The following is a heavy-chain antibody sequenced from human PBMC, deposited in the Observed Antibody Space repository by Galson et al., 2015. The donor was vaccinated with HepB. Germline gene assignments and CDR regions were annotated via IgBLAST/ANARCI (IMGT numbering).Heavy chain of an antibody. CDR1: GFTFSSYA. Sequence: SLRLSCAASGFTFSSYAMSWVRQAPGKGLEWVSAISGSGGSTYYADSVKGRFTISRDNSKNTLYLQMNSLRAEDTAVYYCAKDRLWFGEFQGAFDIWGQGTMVTVSS. CDR3: AKDRLWFGEFQGAFDI. J-gene: IGHJ3*02. V-gene: IGHV3-23*01. D-gene: IGHD3-10*01. CDR2: ISGSGGST.